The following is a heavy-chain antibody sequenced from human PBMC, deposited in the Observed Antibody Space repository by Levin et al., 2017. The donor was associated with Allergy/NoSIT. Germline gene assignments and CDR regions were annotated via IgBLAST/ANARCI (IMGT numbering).Heavy chain of an antibody. J-gene: IGHJ4*02. V-gene: IGHV4-39*01. CDR1: GGSISSSSYY. CDR2: TYYSGST. CDR3: ARLTLYESGPHFDY. Sequence: SETLSLTCTVSGGSISSSSYYWGWIRQPPGKGLEWIGSTYYSGSTYYNPSLKSRVTISVDTSKNQFSLKLSSVTAADTAVYYCARLTLYESGPHFDYWDQGTLVTVSS. D-gene: IGHD3-3*01.